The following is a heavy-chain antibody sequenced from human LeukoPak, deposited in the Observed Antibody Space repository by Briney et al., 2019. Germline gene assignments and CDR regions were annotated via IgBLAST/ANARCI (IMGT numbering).Heavy chain of an antibody. CDR1: GFTFSSYG. D-gene: IGHD2-21*02. V-gene: IGHV3-30*18. J-gene: IGHJ4*02. Sequence: GGSLRLSCAASGFTFSSYGIHWVRQAPGKGLEWVAFISYDGSTKYYADSVEGRFTISRDNSKNTLYVQMNSLRAEDTAVYYCAKDERWRRSDFHGGFDYWGRGALVTVSS. CDR2: ISYDGSTK. CDR3: AKDERWRRSDFHGGFDY.